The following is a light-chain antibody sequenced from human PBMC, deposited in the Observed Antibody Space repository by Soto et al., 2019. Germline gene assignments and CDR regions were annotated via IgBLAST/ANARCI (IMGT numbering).Light chain of an antibody. J-gene: IGLJ1*01. CDR2: TND. CDR1: SSNMGSNT. CDR3: AVWDDRLNGHV. Sequence: QSALTQPPSASGTPGQRVTISCYGSSSNMGSNTVHWFQRFPGTAPRLLISTNDQRPSGVPDRFIGSNSGTSASLAISGLQFEDEADYYCAVWDDRLNGHVFGTGTKVTVL. V-gene: IGLV1-44*01.